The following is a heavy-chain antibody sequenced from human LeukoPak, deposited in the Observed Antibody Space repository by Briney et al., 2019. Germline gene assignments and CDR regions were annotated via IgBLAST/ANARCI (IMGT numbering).Heavy chain of an antibody. D-gene: IGHD3-22*01. J-gene: IGHJ3*02. V-gene: IGHV1-18*01. CDR3: ARGYGTYYYDSSGYTDAFDI. CDR2: ISAYNGNT. CDR1: GYTFTSYG. Sequence: ASVKVSCKASGYTFTSYGISWVRQAPGQGLEWMGWISAYNGNTNYAQKLQGRVTMTTDTSTSTAYMELSSLRSEDTAVYYCARGYGTYYYDSSGYTDAFDIWGQGTMVTVSS.